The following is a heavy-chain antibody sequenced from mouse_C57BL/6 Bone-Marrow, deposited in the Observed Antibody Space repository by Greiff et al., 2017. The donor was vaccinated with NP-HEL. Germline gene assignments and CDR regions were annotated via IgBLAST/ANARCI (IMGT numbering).Heavy chain of an antibody. CDR1: GFSLTSYG. Sequence: VQLQESGPGLVQPSQSLSITCTVSGFSLTSYGVHWVRQSPGKGLEWLGVIWSGGSTDYNAAFISRLSISKDNSKSQVFFKMNSLQADDTAIYYCARIGDYEDFDYWGQGTTLTVSS. J-gene: IGHJ2*01. CDR2: IWSGGST. V-gene: IGHV2-2*01. CDR3: ARIGDYEDFDY. D-gene: IGHD2-4*01.